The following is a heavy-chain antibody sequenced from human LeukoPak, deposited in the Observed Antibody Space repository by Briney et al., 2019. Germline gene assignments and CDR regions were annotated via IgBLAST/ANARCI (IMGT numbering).Heavy chain of an antibody. V-gene: IGHV3-74*01. CDR3: ARTTLLEDSSHCGWFNP. J-gene: IGHJ5*02. D-gene: IGHD3-22*01. CDR1: GFTLSGYW. CDR2: INTDGRST. Sequence: PGGSLRLSCAASGFTLSGYWMHWVRQVPGKGLVWVSRINTDGRSTSYADSVKGRFTISRDNAKNTVYLQMNSLRAEDTAVYYCARTTLLEDSSHCGWFNPWGQGTLVTVSS.